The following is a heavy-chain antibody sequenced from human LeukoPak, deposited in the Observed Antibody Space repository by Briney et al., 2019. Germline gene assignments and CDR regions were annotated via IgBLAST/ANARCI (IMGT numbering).Heavy chain of an antibody. Sequence: AASVKVSCKASGYTFTSYGISWVRQAPGQGLEWMGWISAYNGNTNYAQKLQGRVTMTTDTSTSTAYMELRSLRSDDTAVYYCASIIAAAGTYYYYGMDVWGQGTTVTVSS. CDR3: ASIIAAAGTYYYYGMDV. D-gene: IGHD6-13*01. CDR1: GYTFTSYG. J-gene: IGHJ6*02. V-gene: IGHV1-18*01. CDR2: ISAYNGNT.